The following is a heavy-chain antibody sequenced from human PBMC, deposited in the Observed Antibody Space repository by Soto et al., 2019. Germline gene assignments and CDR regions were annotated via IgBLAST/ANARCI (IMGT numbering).Heavy chain of an antibody. V-gene: IGHV1-2*02. Sequence: QVQLVQSGAEVKKPGASVKVSSKASGYTFTDYHIHWVRQAPGQGLEFMGWINANNGGAGSAQQFQGRVTVTMDTSITTGYVELSKLRSVDTAVYYCAREGGSETLQPSYNWFDTWGQGTLVTVSS. J-gene: IGHJ5*02. D-gene: IGHD6-25*01. CDR1: GYTFTDYH. CDR2: INANNGGA. CDR3: AREGGSETLQPSYNWFDT.